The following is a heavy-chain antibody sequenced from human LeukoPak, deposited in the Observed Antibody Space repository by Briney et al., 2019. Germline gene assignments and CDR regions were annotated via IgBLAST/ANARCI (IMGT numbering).Heavy chain of an antibody. J-gene: IGHJ5*02. D-gene: IGHD3-10*01. CDR1: GGSISSYY. CDR2: IYYSGST. Sequence: PSETLSLTCTVSGGSISSYYWTWIRQPPGKGLEWIGYIYYSGSTNYNPSLKSRVTISVDTSKNQFSLKLSSVTAADTAVYYCARESNYYGSGTGWFDPWGQGTLVTVSS. CDR3: ARESNYYGSGTGWFDP. V-gene: IGHV4-59*12.